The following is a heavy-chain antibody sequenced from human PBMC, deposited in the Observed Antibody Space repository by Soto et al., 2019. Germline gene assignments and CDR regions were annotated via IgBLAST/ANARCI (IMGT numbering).Heavy chain of an antibody. V-gene: IGHV1-69*01. CDR1: GGTFSSYA. J-gene: IGHJ6*02. CDR2: IIPIFGTA. CDR3: ARANGDYGSDYYYGMDG. Sequence: QVQLVQSGAEVKKPGSSVKVSCKASGGTFSSYAISWVRQAPGQGLEWMGGIIPIFGTANYAQKFQGRVTITADESTSTAYMELGSLRSEDTAVYYCARANGDYGSDYYYGMDGWGQGTTVTVSS. D-gene: IGHD4-17*01.